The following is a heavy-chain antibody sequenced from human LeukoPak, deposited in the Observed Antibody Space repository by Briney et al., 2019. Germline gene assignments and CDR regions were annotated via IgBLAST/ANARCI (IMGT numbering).Heavy chain of an antibody. CDR3: ARGEDIVVVAAATIEY. Sequence: PLASVKVSCKASGYTFATYYIHWVRQAPGQGLGWMGIINPKTGITNYAQKFQGRVTITRVTSASTVYMDLGSLKSEDTAVYYCARGEDIVVVAAATIEYWGQGALVTVSS. D-gene: IGHD2-15*01. CDR2: INPKTGIT. V-gene: IGHV1-46*01. CDR1: GYTFATYY. J-gene: IGHJ4*02.